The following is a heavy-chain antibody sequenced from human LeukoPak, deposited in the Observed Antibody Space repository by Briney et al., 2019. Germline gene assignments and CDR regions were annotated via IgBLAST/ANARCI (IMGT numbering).Heavy chain of an antibody. D-gene: IGHD5-12*01. CDR3: ARALGSVGYVYFDY. J-gene: IGHJ4*02. Sequence: SETLSLTCTVSGGSISSGGDYLPWIRQHPGKGLQWIGYIYYTGSINYNPSLKSRVTISVDTSKNQFSLRLSSVTAADTAVYYCARALGSVGYVYFDYWGQGTLVTVSS. V-gene: IGHV4-61*08. CDR2: IYYTGSI. CDR1: GGSISSGGDY.